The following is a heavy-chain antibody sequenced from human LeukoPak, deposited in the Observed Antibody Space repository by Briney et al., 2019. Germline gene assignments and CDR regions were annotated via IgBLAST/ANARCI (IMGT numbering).Heavy chain of an antibody. CDR2: IKSISAGGTT. Sequence: PGGSLRLSCAASGCSFTDAWMAWVRQAPGKGPEWVGRIKSISAGGTTDYAAPVKGRFTISRDDSKNTLYLQMNSLKTEDTATYYCVTPPDWGPGTLVTVSS. CDR3: VTPPD. V-gene: IGHV3-15*01. CDR1: GCSFTDAW. J-gene: IGHJ4*02.